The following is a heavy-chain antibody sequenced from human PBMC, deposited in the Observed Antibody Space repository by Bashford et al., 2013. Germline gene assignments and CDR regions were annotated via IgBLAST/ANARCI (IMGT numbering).Heavy chain of an antibody. J-gene: IGHJ4*02. CDR3: ASWPHEYSFGRFDN. V-gene: IGHV4-31*03. CDR2: IYYSGST. Sequence: SETLSLTCTVSGGSISSGGYYWSWIRQHPGKGLEWIGYIYYSGSTYYNPSLKSRVTISADTSKNQFSLKLTSVTAADTAVYFCASWPHEYSFGRFDNWGQGSLVTVSS. D-gene: IGHD4-11*01. CDR1: GGSISSGGYY.